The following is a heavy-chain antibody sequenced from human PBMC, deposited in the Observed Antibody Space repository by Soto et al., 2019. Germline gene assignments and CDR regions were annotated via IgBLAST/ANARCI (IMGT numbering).Heavy chain of an antibody. CDR1: GFTFSSYW. CDR3: AKDWLLKQGTSDY. D-gene: IGHD1-26*01. V-gene: IGHV3-74*01. Sequence: GGSLRLSCAASGFTFSSYWMHWVRQAPGKGLVWVSRINSDGSSTSYADSVKGRFTISRDNAKNTLYLQMNSLRAEDTAVYYCAKDWLLKQGTSDYWGQGTLVTVSS. J-gene: IGHJ4*02. CDR2: INSDGSST.